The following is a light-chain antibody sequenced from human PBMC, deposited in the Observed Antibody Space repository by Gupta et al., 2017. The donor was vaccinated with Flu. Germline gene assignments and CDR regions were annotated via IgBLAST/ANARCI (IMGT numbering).Light chain of an antibody. CDR1: SGSVSTNNY. V-gene: IGLV8-61*01. CDR3: VLYMGNGISV. J-gene: IGLJ3*02. CDR2: ATT. Sequence: TVTLTCGLISGSVSTNNYPSWYQQAPGQAPLSLSLATTARSAGVPDRFSGSILGSKAALTIAGAQADDEADDYCVLYMGNGISVFGGGTRLTVL.